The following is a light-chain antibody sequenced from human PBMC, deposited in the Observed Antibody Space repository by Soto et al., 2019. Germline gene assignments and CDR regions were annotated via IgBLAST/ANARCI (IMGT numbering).Light chain of an antibody. V-gene: IGKV3-15*01. CDR3: QQHTHWPRT. Sequence: RELTRWRPRLSLSAGKRVTVCKRASQSVNSNLAWYQQKAGQAPRLLIYGTSTRATGIKARFRCNGSRPELNFTISGLPFGRFAVYYCQQHTHWPRTFPEGTKVDIK. CDR2: GTS. CDR1: QSVNSN. J-gene: IGKJ4*01.